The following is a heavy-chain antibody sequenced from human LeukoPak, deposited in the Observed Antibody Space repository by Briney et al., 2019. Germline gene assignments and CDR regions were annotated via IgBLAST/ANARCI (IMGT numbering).Heavy chain of an antibody. D-gene: IGHD3-3*01. CDR2: ISSSSSII. V-gene: IGHV3-48*01. Sequence: PGGPLRFSCAASGFTFSSYNMNWVRQAPGKGLEWVSYISSSSSIIFYADSVKGRFTISRDNGKSSLYLQMNSLRAEDTAVYYCAKSGRYYYYGMDVWGQGTTVTVSS. J-gene: IGHJ6*02. CDR3: AKSGRYYYYGMDV. CDR1: GFTFSSYN.